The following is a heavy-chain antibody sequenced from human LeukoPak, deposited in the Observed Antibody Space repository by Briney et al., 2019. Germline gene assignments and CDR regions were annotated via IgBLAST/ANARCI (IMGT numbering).Heavy chain of an antibody. Sequence: PGRSLRLSCAASGFTFSSYGMHWVRQAPGKGLEWVAVISYDGSNKYYADSVKGRFTISRDNSKNTLYLQMNSLRAEDTAVYYCAKDRFVLMVYANYFDYWGQGTLVTVSS. CDR2: ISYDGSNK. V-gene: IGHV3-30*18. CDR1: GFTFSSYG. CDR3: AKDRFVLMVYANYFDY. J-gene: IGHJ4*02. D-gene: IGHD2-8*01.